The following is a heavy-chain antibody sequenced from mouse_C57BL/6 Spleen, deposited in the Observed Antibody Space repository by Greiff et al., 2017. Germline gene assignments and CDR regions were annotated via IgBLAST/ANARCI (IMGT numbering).Heavy chain of an antibody. CDR3: ARQGDGLRNAMDY. J-gene: IGHJ4*01. V-gene: IGHV5-12*01. CDR1: GFTFSDYY. Sequence: EVQVVESGGGLVQPGGSLKLSCAASGFTFSDYYMYWVRQTPEKRLEWVAYISNGGGSTYYPDTVKGRFTISRDNAKNTLYLQMSRLKSEDTAMYYCARQGDGLRNAMDYWGQGTSVTVSS. CDR2: ISNGGGST. D-gene: IGHD3-1*01.